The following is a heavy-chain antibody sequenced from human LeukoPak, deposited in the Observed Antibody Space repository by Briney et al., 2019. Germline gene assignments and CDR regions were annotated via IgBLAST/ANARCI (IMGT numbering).Heavy chain of an antibody. D-gene: IGHD3-22*01. V-gene: IGHV1-2*02. CDR1: GYTFTGYY. Sequence: GASVKVSCKASGYTFTGYYMHWVRQAPGQGLEWMGWINPNSGGTNYAQKFQGRVTMTRDTSISTAYMELSRLRSDDTAVYYCARARPSSYYYDSSGYYLLDYGGQGTLVTVSS. CDR2: INPNSGGT. J-gene: IGHJ4*02. CDR3: ARARPSSYYYDSSGYYLLDY.